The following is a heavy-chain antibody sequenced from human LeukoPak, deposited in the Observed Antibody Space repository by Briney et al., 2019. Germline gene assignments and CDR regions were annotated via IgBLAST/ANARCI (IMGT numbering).Heavy chain of an antibody. CDR1: GFTFSDYA. Sequence: GRSLRLSCAASGFTFSDYAMHWVRQAPGKGLEWVAVISKDGSDKYYPGSVRGRFTISRDNSKNTIYLQMDSLRAEDTAIYYCARDYWWNYDYWGQGTLVTVSS. CDR3: ARDYWWNYDY. CDR2: ISKDGSDK. D-gene: IGHD1-7*01. V-gene: IGHV3-30-3*01. J-gene: IGHJ4*02.